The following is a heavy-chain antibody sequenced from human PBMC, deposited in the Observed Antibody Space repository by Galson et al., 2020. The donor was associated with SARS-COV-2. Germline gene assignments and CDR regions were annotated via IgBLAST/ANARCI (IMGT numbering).Heavy chain of an antibody. D-gene: IGHD2-2*01. V-gene: IGHV3-23*01. Sequence: GSLRLSCAAFEFIFSNYAMTWVRQAPGKGLEWVSAITAGGTKTYYAVSVRGRFTISRDNSKNTLFLHMNSLRVEDTAVYYCAKYVEPAAGFYFDYWGQGTLVTVAS. CDR2: ITAGGTKT. J-gene: IGHJ4*02. CDR1: EFIFSNYA. CDR3: AKYVEPAAGFYFDY.